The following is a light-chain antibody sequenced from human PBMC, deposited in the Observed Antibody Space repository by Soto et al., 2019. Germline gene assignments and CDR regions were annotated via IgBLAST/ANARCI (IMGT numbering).Light chain of an antibody. CDR2: KAS. CDR3: QQYDSYPLT. CDR1: QSIGSW. J-gene: IGKJ4*01. V-gene: IGKV1-5*03. Sequence: DIQMTQSPSTLSASVGDRVTITCRASQSIGSWLAWHQQEPGKAPKLLIYKASSFESGVPSRFSGSGSGTEITRSISSLQPDESATYYCQQYDSYPLTFGGGTKLEIK.